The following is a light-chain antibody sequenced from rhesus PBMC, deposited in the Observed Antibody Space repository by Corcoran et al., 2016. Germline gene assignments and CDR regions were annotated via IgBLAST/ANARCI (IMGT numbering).Light chain of an antibody. CDR1: QSVGNY. CDR2: GAS. Sequence: ETVVTQSPATLSLSPGERATLPSRASQSVGNYLAWYNPKPGQAPRLHLFGASSRATGIPDRFSGSGSETDFTLTLTCLEHEDFEVYYFHQSSDFFTFRPGTKLDIK. V-gene: IGKV3-24*04. CDR3: HQSSDFFT. J-gene: IGKJ3*01.